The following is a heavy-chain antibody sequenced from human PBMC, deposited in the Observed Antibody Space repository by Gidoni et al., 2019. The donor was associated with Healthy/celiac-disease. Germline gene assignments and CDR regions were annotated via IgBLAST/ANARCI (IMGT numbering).Heavy chain of an antibody. Sequence: QVQLVQSGAEVKKPGSSVKVSCKASGGTFSSYAISWVRQAPGQGLEWMGRIIPILGIANYAQKFQGRVTITADKSTSTAYMELSSLRSEDTAVYYCATEPVNYYDSSGYYKDAFDIWGQGTMVTVSS. CDR1: GGTFSSYA. V-gene: IGHV1-69*04. CDR2: IIPILGIA. J-gene: IGHJ3*02. CDR3: ATEPVNYYDSSGYYKDAFDI. D-gene: IGHD3-22*01.